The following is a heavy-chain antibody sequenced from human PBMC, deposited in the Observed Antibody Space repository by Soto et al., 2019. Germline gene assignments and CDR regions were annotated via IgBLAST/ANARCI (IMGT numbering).Heavy chain of an antibody. V-gene: IGHV2-5*02. Sequence: QITLKESGTTLVKPTQTLTLTCTCSGFSRSTSGVGMGWIRQPTGKALDWLALIYWDGDKRYSPSLKCRLTLLKDTSKSQVVLIITTMDPVDTATYYCEQTHKWLRFAYCGQGTLVTVSS. CDR3: EQTHKWLRFAY. D-gene: IGHD5-12*01. CDR1: GFSRSTSGVG. J-gene: IGHJ4*02. CDR2: IYWDGDK.